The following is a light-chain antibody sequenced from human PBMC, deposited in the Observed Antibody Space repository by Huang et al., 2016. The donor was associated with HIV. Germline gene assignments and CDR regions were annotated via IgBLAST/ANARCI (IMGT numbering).Light chain of an antibody. CDR1: QSISSW. Sequence: DIQMTQSPSTLSASVGDRVTITCRASQSISSWLAWYQQKPGKAPKFLIYQASSLESGVPSRVSGSGSGTEFTLTISSLQPDDFATYYCQQYNSYWTFGQGTKVEIK. CDR3: QQYNSYWT. CDR2: QAS. V-gene: IGKV1-5*03. J-gene: IGKJ1*01.